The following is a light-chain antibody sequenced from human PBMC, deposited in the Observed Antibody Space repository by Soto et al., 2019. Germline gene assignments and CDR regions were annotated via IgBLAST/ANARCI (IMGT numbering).Light chain of an antibody. Sequence: DIQMTQSPSTLSASVGDRVTLTCRASQSVSDWLAWYQQKPEKAPKLLIYKASNLESGVPSRFSGSGSGTEFTLTISSLQPDDSATSYCQQYNTFSPYTFGQGTKLEIK. CDR1: QSVSDW. CDR2: KAS. J-gene: IGKJ2*01. CDR3: QQYNTFSPYT. V-gene: IGKV1-5*03.